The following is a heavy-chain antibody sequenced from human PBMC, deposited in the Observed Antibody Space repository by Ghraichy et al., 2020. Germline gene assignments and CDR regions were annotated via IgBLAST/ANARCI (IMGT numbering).Heavy chain of an antibody. V-gene: IGHV3-30*18. CDR1: GFTFSSYG. Sequence: GGSLRLSCAASGFTFSSYGMHWVRQAPGKGLEWVAVISYDGSNKYYADSVKGRFTISRDNSKNTLYLQMNSLRAEDTAVYYCAKDLGGLRYTFDYWGQGTLVTVSS. CDR2: ISYDGSNK. CDR3: AKDLGGLRYTFDY. D-gene: IGHD3-9*01. J-gene: IGHJ4*02.